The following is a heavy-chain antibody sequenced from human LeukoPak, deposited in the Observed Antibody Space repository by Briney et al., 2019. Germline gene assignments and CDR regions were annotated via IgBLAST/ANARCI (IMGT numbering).Heavy chain of an antibody. CDR3: ATAPILRGEGGEHYKYGMDV. J-gene: IGHJ6*02. D-gene: IGHD2-2*02. CDR1: VGCSSSGNW. Sequence: PSVTLSLTCAVSVGCSSSGNWWTWVRQSPGKGLEWIGEIYHNGTHNYNPSLKSRVTISADTFKNNFSLKLTSVSAADTAVYYCATAPILRGEGGEHYKYGMDVWGQGTTVIVSS. CDR2: IYHNGTH. V-gene: IGHV4-4*02.